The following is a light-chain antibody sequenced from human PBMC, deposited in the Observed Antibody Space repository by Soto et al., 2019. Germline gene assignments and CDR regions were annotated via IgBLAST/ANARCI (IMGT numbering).Light chain of an antibody. CDR3: LRDCKSPPT. V-gene: IGKV1-6*01. J-gene: IGKJ4*01. CDR1: QGIRND. CDR2: AAS. Sequence: AIQMTQSPSSLSASVGDRVTITCRASQGIRNDLGWYQQKPGKAPKLLIYAASSFQSSVPSRFSGGRSGTDFNLNISSLQDEDFHSYSCLRDCKSPPTFGGGTKVEIK.